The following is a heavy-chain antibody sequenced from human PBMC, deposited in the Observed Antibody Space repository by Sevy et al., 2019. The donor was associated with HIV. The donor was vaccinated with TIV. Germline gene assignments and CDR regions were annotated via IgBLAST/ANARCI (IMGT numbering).Heavy chain of an antibody. V-gene: IGHV4-39*02. CDR2: VYSTGNT. J-gene: IGHJ4*02. CDR3: ARPNYGDYYYFDF. Sequence: SETLSLTCTVSGGSISGTNYYWGWIRQPPGKGLEWIGSVYSTGNTYYNPSLKSRVSISVDISENHFSLKLYPVTAADTAVYYCARPNYGDYYYFDFWGQGTLVTVSS. D-gene: IGHD4-17*01. CDR1: GGSISGTNYY.